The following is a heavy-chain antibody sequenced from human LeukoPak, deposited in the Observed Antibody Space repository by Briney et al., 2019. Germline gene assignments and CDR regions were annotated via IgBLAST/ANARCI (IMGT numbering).Heavy chain of an antibody. CDR1: GFTFDDYA. J-gene: IGHJ4*02. V-gene: IGHV3-9*01. D-gene: IGHD2-15*01. Sequence: PGGSLRLSCAASGFTFDDYAMHWVRQAPGKGLEWVSGISWNSGSIGYADSVKGRFTISRDNAKNTLYLQMNSLRAEDTAVYYCAKSRLGAGYCSGGSCYSDYWGQGTLVTVSS. CDR3: AKSRLGAGYCSGGSCYSDY. CDR2: ISWNSGSI.